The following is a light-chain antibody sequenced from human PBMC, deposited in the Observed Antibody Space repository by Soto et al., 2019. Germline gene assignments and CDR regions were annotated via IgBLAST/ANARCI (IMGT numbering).Light chain of an antibody. J-gene: IGKJ5*01. V-gene: IGKV1-39*01. CDR3: QQTFSPPSIT. Sequence: SSRSASVGDRVTLTCRASQSINTYLNWYQQEPGKAPKLLIYAASTLQGGVPSRFSGSGSGSDFTLTISSLQPEDFATYYCQQTFSPPSITFGQGTRLEIK. CDR2: AAS. CDR1: QSINTY.